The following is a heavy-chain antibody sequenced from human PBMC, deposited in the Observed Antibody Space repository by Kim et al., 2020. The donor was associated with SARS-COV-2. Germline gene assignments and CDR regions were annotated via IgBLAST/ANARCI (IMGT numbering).Heavy chain of an antibody. J-gene: IGHJ3*02. CDR3: ARGRRGAFDI. V-gene: IGHV3-30*07. Sequence: KNSPASRNGRFTISRDNSKNTVEQQMSSLRAEDTAVYYCARGRRGAFDIWGQGTMVTVSS. CDR2: K. D-gene: IGHD3-16*01.